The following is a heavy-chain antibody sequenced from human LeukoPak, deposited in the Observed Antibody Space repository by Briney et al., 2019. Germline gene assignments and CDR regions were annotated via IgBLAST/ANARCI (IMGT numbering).Heavy chain of an antibody. J-gene: IGHJ5*02. CDR2: INPTGTAT. CDR1: GYSFVNNW. V-gene: IGHV1-46*01. CDR3: ARDGSGTYWAYYNWFDP. D-gene: IGHD3-10*01. Sequence: ASVKVSCKASGYSFVNNWMHWVRQAPGQGLEWVGLINPTGTATIYAEKFQGRVTMTRNTSISTAYMELSNLRPEDTAVYYCARDGSGTYWAYYNWFDPWGQGTLVTVSS.